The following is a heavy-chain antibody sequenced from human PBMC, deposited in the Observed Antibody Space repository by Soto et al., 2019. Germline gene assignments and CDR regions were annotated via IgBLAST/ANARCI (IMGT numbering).Heavy chain of an antibody. D-gene: IGHD3-22*01. Sequence: ASVKVSCKASGYTFTNYDINWVRQATGQGPEYMGWINPFNGNRNFAQKFDDRVTMSTATSTNTIFMELRSLKSDDTAIYFCARDRLRGYDNSGFYSWGQGTLVTVSS. CDR2: INPFNGNR. J-gene: IGHJ5*02. CDR3: ARDRLRGYDNSGFYS. CDR1: GYTFTNYD. V-gene: IGHV1-18*01.